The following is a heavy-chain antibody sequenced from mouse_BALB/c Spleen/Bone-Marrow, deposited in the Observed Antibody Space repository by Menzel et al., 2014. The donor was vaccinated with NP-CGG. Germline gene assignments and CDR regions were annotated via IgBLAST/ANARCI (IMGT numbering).Heavy chain of an antibody. J-gene: IGHJ4*01. Sequence: EVKLVESGPELVKPGASVKISCKASGYTFTGYNMHWVKQSHGKSLEWIGYIYPYNGGTGYNQKFKSKATLAVDNSSSTAYMGLRSLTSEDSAVYYCTRREYGNYGYAMDYWGQGTSVTVSS. D-gene: IGHD2-10*02. V-gene: IGHV1S29*02. CDR3: TRREYGNYGYAMDY. CDR1: GYTFTGYN. CDR2: IYPYNGGT.